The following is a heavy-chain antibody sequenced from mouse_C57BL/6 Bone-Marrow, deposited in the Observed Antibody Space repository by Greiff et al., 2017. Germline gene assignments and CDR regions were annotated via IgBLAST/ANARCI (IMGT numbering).Heavy chain of an antibody. J-gene: IGHJ4*01. Sequence: QVQLQQPGAELVKPGASVKMSCKASGYTFTSYWITWVKQRPGQGLEWIGDIYPGSGSTNYNEKFKSKATLTVDTSSSTAYMQLSSLTSEDSAVYYCARGDSRLEDYYAMDYWGQGTSVTVSS. D-gene: IGHD3-3*01. CDR2: IYPGSGST. V-gene: IGHV1-55*01. CDR3: ARGDSRLEDYYAMDY. CDR1: GYTFTSYW.